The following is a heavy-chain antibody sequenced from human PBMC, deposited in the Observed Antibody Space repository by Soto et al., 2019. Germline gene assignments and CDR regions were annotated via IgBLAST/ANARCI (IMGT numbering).Heavy chain of an antibody. J-gene: IGHJ6*02. Sequence: EVQLLESGGGSVQSGGSLRLSCGASGFTFSTYAMGWVRQAPGKGLEWVSAVVGGGRSTYYADSVKGRFTISRDNSNNKLYLQMDNLRAGDTAVYYCAKSQQWGLPLSGGLDVWGRGTTVTVSS. CDR3: AKSQQWGLPLSGGLDV. D-gene: IGHD6-19*01. CDR1: GFTFSTYA. CDR2: VVGGGRST. V-gene: IGHV3-23*01.